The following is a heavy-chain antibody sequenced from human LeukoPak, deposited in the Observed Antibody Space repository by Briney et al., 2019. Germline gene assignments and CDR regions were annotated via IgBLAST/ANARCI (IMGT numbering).Heavy chain of an antibody. CDR3: ARDTRGRDLDY. Sequence: PGGSLRLSCAASGVTFNSYGMHWVRQAPGKGLEWVAVIWYVESDTSYADSVKGRFTISRDNSKNTLYLQMNSLRAEDTAVYFWARDTRGRDLDYWGQGTLVTVSS. V-gene: IGHV3-33*01. D-gene: IGHD3-16*01. CDR2: IWYVESDT. J-gene: IGHJ4*02. CDR1: GVTFNSYG.